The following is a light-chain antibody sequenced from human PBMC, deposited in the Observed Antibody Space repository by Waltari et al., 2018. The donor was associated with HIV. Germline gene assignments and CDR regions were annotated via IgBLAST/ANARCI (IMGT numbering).Light chain of an antibody. J-gene: IGKJ2*01. V-gene: IGKV3-20*01. Sequence: DIVFTQSPGTLSLSPGVRATLTCRASQRIDNNYLAWYQHRPGQAPRLLIFGASSRATGIPDRFSASGSGTDFTLTISSLDPSDYALYYCQQYDMSPRTFGQGTRVDIK. CDR3: QQYDMSPRT. CDR2: GAS. CDR1: QRIDNNY.